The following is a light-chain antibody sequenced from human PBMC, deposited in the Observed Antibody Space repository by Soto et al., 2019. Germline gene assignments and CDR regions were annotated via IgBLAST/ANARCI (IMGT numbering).Light chain of an antibody. CDR1: QSVSSN. V-gene: IGKV3-15*01. CDR3: QQYNNWGT. Sequence: EIVMTQSPATLSVSPGERATLSCRASQSVSSNLAWYQQKPGQAPRLLIYGASTRATGIPARFSGSGSGTEFTLTLSSLQSEDFAVCYCQQYNNWGTFGQGTKVEIK. J-gene: IGKJ1*01. CDR2: GAS.